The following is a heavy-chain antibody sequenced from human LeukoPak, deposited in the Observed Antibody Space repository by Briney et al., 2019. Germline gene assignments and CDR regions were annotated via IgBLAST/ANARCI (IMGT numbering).Heavy chain of an antibody. Sequence: GGSLRLSCAASGFTFSSYGMHWVRQAPGKGLEWVAFIRYDGSNKYYADSVKGRFTISRDNSKNTLYLQMNSLRAEDTAVYYCAKGGTSWGGYFDYWGQGTLVTVSS. CDR1: GFTFSSYG. J-gene: IGHJ4*02. CDR3: AKGGTSWGGYFDY. CDR2: IRYDGSNK. V-gene: IGHV3-30*02. D-gene: IGHD2-2*01.